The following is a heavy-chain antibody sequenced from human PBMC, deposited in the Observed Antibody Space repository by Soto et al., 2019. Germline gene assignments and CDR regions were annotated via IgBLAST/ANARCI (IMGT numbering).Heavy chain of an antibody. V-gene: IGHV3-21*01. CDR1: GFTFSSYS. D-gene: IGHD3-3*01. Sequence: EVQLVESGGGLFKPGGSLRLSCAASGFTFSSYSMNWVRQAPGKGLEWVSSISSSSSYIYYADSVKGRFTISRANAKNSLYLQMNRLRAEDTAVYYCASLRFLEPAYYDAGLDVWGQGTTVTVSS. CDR3: ASLRFLEPAYYDAGLDV. CDR2: ISSSSSYI. J-gene: IGHJ6*02.